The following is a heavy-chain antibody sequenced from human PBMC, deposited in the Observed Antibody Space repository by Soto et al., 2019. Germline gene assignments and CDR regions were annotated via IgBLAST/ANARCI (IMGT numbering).Heavy chain of an antibody. CDR2: INAGNGDT. CDR3: ARDHHSSRPYYFGS. J-gene: IGHJ4*02. D-gene: IGHD3-22*01. CDR1: GYIFTAYS. V-gene: IGHV1-3*01. Sequence: ASVKVSCKASGYIFTAYSLHWVRQAPGQSFEWMGWINAGNGDTKYSQRFLDRVTITRDTSANIVYMDLTSLTSEDTAVYFCARDHHSSRPYYFGSWGQGTLVTVSS.